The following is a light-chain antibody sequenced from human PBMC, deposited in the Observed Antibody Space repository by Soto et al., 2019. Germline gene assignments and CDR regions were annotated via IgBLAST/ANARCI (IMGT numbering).Light chain of an antibody. CDR3: ATWDESLNGWV. J-gene: IGLJ3*02. V-gene: IGLV1-44*01. Sequence: QSVLTQPPSASGTPGQRVTISCSGSSSNIGSNTVSWYQQLPGTAPKLLIYRDIQWPSGVPDRFSGCKSGTSASLAISGRQSEDEADYYCATWDESLNGWVFGGGTKLTVL. CDR2: RDI. CDR1: SSNIGSNT.